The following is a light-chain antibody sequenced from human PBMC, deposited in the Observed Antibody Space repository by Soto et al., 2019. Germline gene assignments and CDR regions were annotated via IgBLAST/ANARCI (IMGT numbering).Light chain of an antibody. CDR2: EVS. Sequence: QSALTQPPSASGSPGQSVTISCTGTSSDVGGYNYVSWYQQHPGKAPKLMIYEVSKRPSGVPDRFSGSKSGNTASLTVSGLQAEDVADYYCSSYAGSRVVFGGGTKLTVL. CDR3: SSYAGSRVV. CDR1: SSDVGGYNY. V-gene: IGLV2-8*01. J-gene: IGLJ2*01.